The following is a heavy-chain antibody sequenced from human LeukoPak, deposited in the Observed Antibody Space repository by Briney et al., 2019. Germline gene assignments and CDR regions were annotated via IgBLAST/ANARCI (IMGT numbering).Heavy chain of an antibody. V-gene: IGHV3-23*01. J-gene: IGHJ4*02. D-gene: IGHD3-10*01. Sequence: GGSLRLSCAASGFTFSSYGMSWVRQAPGKGLEWVSAISGSGGSTYYADSVKGRFTISRDNSKNTLYLQMNSLRAEDTAVYYCANQRLIEGFGESFLFDYWGQGTLVTVSS. CDR3: ANQRLIEGFGESFLFDY. CDR2: ISGSGGST. CDR1: GFTFSSYG.